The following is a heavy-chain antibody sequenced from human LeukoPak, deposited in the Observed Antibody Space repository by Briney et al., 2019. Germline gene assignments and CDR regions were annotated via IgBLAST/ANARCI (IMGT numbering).Heavy chain of an antibody. J-gene: IGHJ4*02. Sequence: PGVSLRLSCAASGFTFSSYSMNWVRQAPGKGLEWVSSISSSSSYIYYADSVKGRFTISRDNAKNSLYLQMNSLRAEDTAVYYCARDRVAAGEFDYWGQGTLVTVSS. V-gene: IGHV3-21*01. CDR1: GFTFSSYS. CDR2: ISSSSSYI. D-gene: IGHD6-25*01. CDR3: ARDRVAAGEFDY.